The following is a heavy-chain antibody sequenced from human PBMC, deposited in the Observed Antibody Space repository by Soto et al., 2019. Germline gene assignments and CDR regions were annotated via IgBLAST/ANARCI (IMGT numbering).Heavy chain of an antibody. CDR1: GFTFSSYA. J-gene: IGHJ4*02. V-gene: IGHV3-23*01. D-gene: IGHD2-15*01. Sequence: GGSLRLSCAASGFTFSSYAMSWVRQAPGKGLEWVSAISGSGGSTYYADSVKGRFTISRDNSKNTLYLQMNSLRAEDTAVYYCAKGGYCSGGSCLYEYYFDYWGQGTLVTVSS. CDR3: AKGGYCSGGSCLYEYYFDY. CDR2: ISGSGGST.